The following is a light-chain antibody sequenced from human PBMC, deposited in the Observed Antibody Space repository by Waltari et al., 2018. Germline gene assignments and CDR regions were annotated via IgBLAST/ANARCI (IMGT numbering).Light chain of an antibody. CDR1: SSTIGNKN. J-gene: IGLJ3*02. CDR3: GTWDAGLSAWV. V-gene: IGLV1-51*01. Sequence: QSVFTQPPSVSAAPGQKVTISCSCRSSTIGNKNVCWYQQIPGTAPKSLIYDNDKRPSEISDRFSGSTSGTSATLGITGLQTGDEAEYFCGTWDAGLSAWVFGGGTKLTVL. CDR2: DND.